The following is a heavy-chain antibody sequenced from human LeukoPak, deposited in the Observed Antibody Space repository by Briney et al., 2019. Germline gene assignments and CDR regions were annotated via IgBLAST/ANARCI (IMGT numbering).Heavy chain of an antibody. J-gene: IGHJ5*02. CDR1: GFKFDDYD. CDR2: ITWNGDKT. D-gene: IGHD2-2*01. Sequence: GGSLRLSCTASGFKFDDYDMSWVRQVPGKGLEWVSGITWNGDKTGYSDSVRGRFAISRDNTKKSLYLQMSSLRAEDTALYYCARDPFCSSSTGCYFVDWFDPWGPGTLVTVSS. CDR3: ARDPFCSSSTGCYFVDWFDP. V-gene: IGHV3-20*04.